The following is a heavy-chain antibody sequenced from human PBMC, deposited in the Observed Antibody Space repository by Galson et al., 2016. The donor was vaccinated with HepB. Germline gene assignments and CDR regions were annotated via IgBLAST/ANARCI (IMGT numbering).Heavy chain of an antibody. Sequence: SVKVSCKASGFTFTAYGISWVRQAPGQGLEWMGWINAYNGNTNYAQSFQGRVTMTTDTSTGTAYMELWNLRSDDTALYYCAREMCDGDCTDAFDIWGQGTLVTVSS. D-gene: IGHD2-21*02. J-gene: IGHJ3*02. CDR3: AREMCDGDCTDAFDI. CDR2: INAYNGNT. V-gene: IGHV1-18*01. CDR1: GFTFTAYG.